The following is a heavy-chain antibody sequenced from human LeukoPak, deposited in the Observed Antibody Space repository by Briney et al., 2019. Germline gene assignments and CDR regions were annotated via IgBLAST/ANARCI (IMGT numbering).Heavy chain of an antibody. CDR2: ISAYNGNT. Sequence: GASVKVSCKASGYTFTSYGISWVRQAPGQGLEWMGWISAYNGNTNYAQKPQGRVTMTTDTSTSTAYMELRSLRSDDTAVYYCARDNLQAAAGPSFDYWGQGTLVTVSS. J-gene: IGHJ4*02. CDR3: ARDNLQAAAGPSFDY. D-gene: IGHD6-13*01. CDR1: GYTFTSYG. V-gene: IGHV1-18*01.